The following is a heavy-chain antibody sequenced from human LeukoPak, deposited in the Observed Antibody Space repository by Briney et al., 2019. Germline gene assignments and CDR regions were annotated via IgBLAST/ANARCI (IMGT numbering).Heavy chain of an antibody. V-gene: IGHV3-23*01. CDR1: GFTFSSYG. Sequence: GGSLRLSCAVSGFTFSSYGMSWVRQAPGKGLEWVSGMSGSGGSTYYADSVKGRFTISRDNSKNTLYLQMSSLTAEDTAEYYCAKDVRQLDAFDIWGQGTMVTVSS. CDR2: MSGSGGST. CDR3: AKDVRQLDAFDI. J-gene: IGHJ3*02. D-gene: IGHD2-2*01.